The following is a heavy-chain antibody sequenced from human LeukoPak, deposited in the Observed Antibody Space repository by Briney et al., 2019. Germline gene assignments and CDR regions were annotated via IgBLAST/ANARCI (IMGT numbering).Heavy chain of an antibody. V-gene: IGHV4-59*12. CDR3: ATYGDYAEGWFDP. CDR1: GGSISSYY. J-gene: IGHJ5*02. Sequence: SETLSLTCTVSGGSISSYYWSWIRQPPGKGLEWIGYIYYSGSTNYNPSLKSRVTISVDTSKNQFSLKLSSVTAADTAVYYCATYGDYAEGWFDPWGQGTLVTVSS. D-gene: IGHD4-17*01. CDR2: IYYSGST.